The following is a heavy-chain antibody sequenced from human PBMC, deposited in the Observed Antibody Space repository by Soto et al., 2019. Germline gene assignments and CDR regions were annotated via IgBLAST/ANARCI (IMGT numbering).Heavy chain of an antibody. J-gene: IGHJ4*02. CDR2: IGHAGDT. CDR3: AALGPRMY. CDR1: GITFSIYD. D-gene: IGHD7-27*01. V-gene: IGHV3-13*04. Sequence: EVQLVESGGGLVQPGGSLRLSCAVSGITFSIYDMHWVRQATGKGLEWVSSIGHAGDTYYAASARGRFTISTDDATNALHLQMDSLIAGDTSVYFCAALGPRMYWGQGALVTVAS.